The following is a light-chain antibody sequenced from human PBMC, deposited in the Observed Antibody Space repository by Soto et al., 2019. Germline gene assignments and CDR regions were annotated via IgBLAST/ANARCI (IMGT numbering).Light chain of an antibody. CDR2: EVT. V-gene: IGLV2-14*03. Sequence: QSALTQPASVSGSPGQSIAISCTGTSSDVGGYNYVSWYQQHPGKAPKLMIYEVTNRPSGVSNRFSGSKSGNTASLTISRLQTEDEADYYCSSFTTNNAHVVFGGGTTLTVL. CDR3: SSFTTNNAHVV. J-gene: IGLJ2*01. CDR1: SSDVGGYNY.